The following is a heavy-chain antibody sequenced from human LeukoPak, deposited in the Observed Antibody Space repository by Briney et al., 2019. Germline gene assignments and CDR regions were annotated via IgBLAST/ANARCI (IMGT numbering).Heavy chain of an antibody. D-gene: IGHD6-19*01. Sequence: SETLSLTCAVYGGSFSGYYWSWIRQPPGKGLEWIGFIYYSGSTNYNPSLKSRVTISVDTSKNQFSLKLSSVTAADTAVYYCAREGVAGIAFFDYWGQGTLVTVSS. CDR1: GGSFSGYY. V-gene: IGHV4-59*01. CDR3: AREGVAGIAFFDY. J-gene: IGHJ4*02. CDR2: IYYSGST.